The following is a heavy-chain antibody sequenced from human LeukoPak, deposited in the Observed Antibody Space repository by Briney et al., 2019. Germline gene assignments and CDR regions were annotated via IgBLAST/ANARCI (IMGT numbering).Heavy chain of an antibody. D-gene: IGHD2-2*01. Sequence: GSLRLSCAASGFTFSSYAMHWVRQAPGKGLEWVAVISYDGSNKYYADSVKGRFTISRDNSKNTLYLQMNSLRAEDTAVYYCARVGYQKPVRYYYYGMDVWGQGTTVTVSS. CDR2: ISYDGSNK. CDR1: GFTFSSYA. V-gene: IGHV3-30-3*01. CDR3: ARVGYQKPVRYYYYGMDV. J-gene: IGHJ6*02.